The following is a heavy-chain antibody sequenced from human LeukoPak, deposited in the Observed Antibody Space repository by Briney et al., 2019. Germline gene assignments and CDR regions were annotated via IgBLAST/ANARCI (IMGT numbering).Heavy chain of an antibody. CDR2: IYSGGST. J-gene: IGHJ5*02. CDR1: GFTVSSNY. V-gene: IGHV3-53*01. Sequence: PGGSLRLSCAASGFTVSSNYMSWVRQAPGKGLEWVSVIYSGGSTYYADSVKGRFTISRDNSKNTLYLQMNSLRAEDTAVYYRASFPGRYSSSWYNWFDPWGQGTLVTVSS. CDR3: ASFPGRYSSSWYNWFDP. D-gene: IGHD6-13*01.